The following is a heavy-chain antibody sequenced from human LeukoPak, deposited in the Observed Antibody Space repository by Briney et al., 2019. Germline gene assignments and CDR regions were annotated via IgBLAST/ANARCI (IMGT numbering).Heavy chain of an antibody. CDR1: GFTFSDYY. J-gene: IGHJ1*01. D-gene: IGHD6-13*01. V-gene: IGHV3-11*01. Sequence: GGSLRLSCAASGFTFSDYYMSWIRQAPGKGLEWVSYISSRGSTIYYADSVKGRFTISRVNAKNSLYLQMNSLRAEDTAVYYCAASQPSVLEYFQDWGQGTLVTVSS. CDR3: AASQPSVLEYFQD. CDR2: ISSRGSTI.